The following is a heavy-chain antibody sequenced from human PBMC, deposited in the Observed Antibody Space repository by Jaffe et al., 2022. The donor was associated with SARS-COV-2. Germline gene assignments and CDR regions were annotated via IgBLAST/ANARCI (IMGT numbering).Heavy chain of an antibody. Sequence: EVQLLDSGGGLVQPGGSLRLSCAASGFTFRSIAMTWVRQAPGKGLEWVSSIGSSGDNTYYADSVRGRFFISRDNSKNMLYLQMNSLRAEDTAVFYCARGWGWFDPWGQGTLVTVSS. CDR3: ARGWGWFDP. D-gene: IGHD3-16*01. V-gene: IGHV3-23*01. CDR2: IGSSGDNT. CDR1: GFTFRSIA. J-gene: IGHJ5*02.